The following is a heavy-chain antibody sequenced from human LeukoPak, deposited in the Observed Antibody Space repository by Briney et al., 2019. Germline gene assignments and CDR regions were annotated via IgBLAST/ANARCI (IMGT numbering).Heavy chain of an antibody. CDR2: ISAYNGNT. CDR1: GYSSTTYG. CDR3: ARDSLPYYDSSGGAFDI. Sequence: ASVKVSCKTSGYSSTTYGISWVRQAPGQGLEWMGWISAYNGNTNYAQKLQGRVTMTTDTSTSTAYMELRSLRSDDTAVYYCARDSLPYYDSSGGAFDIWGQGTMVTVSS. D-gene: IGHD3-22*01. J-gene: IGHJ3*02. V-gene: IGHV1-18*01.